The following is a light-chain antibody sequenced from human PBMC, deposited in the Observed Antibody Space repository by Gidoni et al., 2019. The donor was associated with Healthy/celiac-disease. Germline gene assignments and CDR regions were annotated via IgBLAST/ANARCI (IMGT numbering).Light chain of an antibody. Sequence: EIVMMQSPATLSVSPGERATLSCRASQSVSSNLAWYQQKPGQAPRLLIYGASTRATGIPARFSGSGSGTEFTLTISSLQSEDFAVYYCQQYNNWPPKAFGGXTKVEIK. CDR1: QSVSSN. V-gene: IGKV3-15*01. CDR3: QQYNNWPPKA. CDR2: GAS. J-gene: IGKJ4*01.